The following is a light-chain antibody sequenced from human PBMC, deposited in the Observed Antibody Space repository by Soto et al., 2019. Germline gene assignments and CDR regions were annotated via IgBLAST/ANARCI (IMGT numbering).Light chain of an antibody. Sequence: EIVLTQSPGTLSFSPGERATLSFRSSQSVSSSYLAWYQQKPGQAPRLLIYGASSRATGIPDRFSGSGSGTEFTLTITRLEPEDSAVYFCQHYGYSQWTFGQGTKVDIK. J-gene: IGKJ1*01. CDR1: QSVSSSY. V-gene: IGKV3-20*01. CDR2: GAS. CDR3: QHYGYSQWT.